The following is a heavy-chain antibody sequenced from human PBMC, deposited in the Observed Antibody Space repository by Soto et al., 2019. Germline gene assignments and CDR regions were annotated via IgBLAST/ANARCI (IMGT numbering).Heavy chain of an antibody. Sequence: QVQLQESGPGLVKPSQTLSLTCTVSGGSISSGDYYWSWIRQPPGKGLEWIGYIYYSGSTYYNPSLKSRVTISVDTSKNQFSRKLSSVTAADTAVYYCARDILRPGYCSGGSCLGYWGQGTLVTVSS. CDR2: IYYSGST. CDR1: GGSISSGDYY. V-gene: IGHV4-30-4*01. D-gene: IGHD2-15*01. CDR3: ARDILRPGYCSGGSCLGY. J-gene: IGHJ4*02.